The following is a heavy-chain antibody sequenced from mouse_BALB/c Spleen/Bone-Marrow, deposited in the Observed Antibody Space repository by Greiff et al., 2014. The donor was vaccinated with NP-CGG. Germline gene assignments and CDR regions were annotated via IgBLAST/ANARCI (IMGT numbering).Heavy chain of an antibody. Sequence: VQLVESGPGLVAPSQSLSITCTVSGFSLTSNGVSWVRQPPGKGLEWLGVIWGDGSTKYHSALISRLSISKDNSKSRAFLKLNSLHTDDTATYYCAKPEDGYAMDYWGQGTSVTVSS. J-gene: IGHJ4*01. CDR2: IWGDGST. CDR3: AKPEDGYAMDY. CDR1: GFSLTSNG. V-gene: IGHV2-3*01. D-gene: IGHD2-3*01.